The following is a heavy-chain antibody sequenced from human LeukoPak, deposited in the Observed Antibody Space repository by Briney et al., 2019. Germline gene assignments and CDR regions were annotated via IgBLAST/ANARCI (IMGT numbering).Heavy chain of an antibody. CDR3: ARAIGAYASY. D-gene: IGHD3-10*01. V-gene: IGHV3-7*01. CDR1: GFTCSNFW. Sequence: GGSLRLSCAASGFTCSNFWMHWVRQAPEKGLAWVANINQDGSEKYHVGSVKGRFTISRDNAKNSLYLQMNSLRAEDTAVYYCARAIGAYASYWGQGTLVTVSS. CDR2: INQDGSEK. J-gene: IGHJ4*02.